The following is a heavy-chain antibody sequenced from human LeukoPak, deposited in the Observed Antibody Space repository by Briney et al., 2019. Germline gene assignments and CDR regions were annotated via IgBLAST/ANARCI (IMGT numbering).Heavy chain of an antibody. V-gene: IGHV3-30-3*01. J-gene: IGHJ4*02. CDR1: GFTFSSYA. CDR2: ISYDGSNK. CDR3: AGAVLVITPDY. Sequence: PGGSLRLSCAASGFTFSSYAMHWVRQAPGKGLEWVAVISYDGSNKYYADSVKGRFTISRDNSKNTLYLQMNSLRAEDTAVYYCAGAVLVITPDYWGQGTLVTVSS. D-gene: IGHD3-22*01.